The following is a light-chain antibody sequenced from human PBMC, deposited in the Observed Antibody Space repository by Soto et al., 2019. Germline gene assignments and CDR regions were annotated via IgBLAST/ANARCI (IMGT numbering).Light chain of an antibody. Sequence: QPASVSGSPGQSITMSCAGTSADIGAFNYVSWYQHHPDKVPKLLIYDVSNRPSGVSTRFSASKSANTASLTISGLQADDEADYYCSSYSTTSALVFGGGTQLTVL. J-gene: IGLJ7*01. V-gene: IGLV2-14*01. CDR3: SSYSTTSALV. CDR2: DVS. CDR1: SADIGAFNY.